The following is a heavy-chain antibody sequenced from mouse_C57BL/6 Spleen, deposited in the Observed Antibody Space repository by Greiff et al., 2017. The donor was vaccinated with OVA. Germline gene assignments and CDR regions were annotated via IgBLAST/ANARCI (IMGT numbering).Heavy chain of an antibody. CDR2: IDPSDSYT. D-gene: IGHD4-1*01. CDR1: GYTFTSYW. J-gene: IGHJ4*01. Sequence: QVQLQQPGAELVKPGASVKLSCKASGYTFTSYWMQWVKQRPGQGLEWIGEIDPSDSYTNYNQKFKGKATLTVDTSSSTAYMQLSSLTSEDSAVYYGARGLGRPFYAMDYWGQGTSVTVSS. CDR3: ARGLGRPFYAMDY. V-gene: IGHV1-50*01.